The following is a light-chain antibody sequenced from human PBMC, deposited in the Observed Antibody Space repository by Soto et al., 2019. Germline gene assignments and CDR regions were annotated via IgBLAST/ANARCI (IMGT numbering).Light chain of an antibody. CDR1: QRINSY. V-gene: IGKV1-39*01. CDR2: AAS. Sequence: DIQMTQSPSSLPTSVGDRVTISCRASQRINSYLNWYQQKPGKAPKVLIYAASSLKSGVPSRFSGSGSGTDFTLTISSPQPEDFATYYCQQSYSIPYTFGQGTKLEIK. CDR3: QQSYSIPYT. J-gene: IGKJ2*01.